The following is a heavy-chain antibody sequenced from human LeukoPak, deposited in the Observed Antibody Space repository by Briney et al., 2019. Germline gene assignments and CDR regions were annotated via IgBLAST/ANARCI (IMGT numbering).Heavy chain of an antibody. Sequence: PGGSLRLSCAASGFTFSSYAMSWVRQAPGKGLEWVSAISGSGGSTYYADSVKGRFTISRDNSKNTLYLQMNSLRAEDTAVYYCAKQIYDILTSYHDDAFDIWGQGTMVTVSS. J-gene: IGHJ3*02. V-gene: IGHV3-23*01. CDR1: GFTFSSYA. CDR2: ISGSGGST. D-gene: IGHD3-9*01. CDR3: AKQIYDILTSYHDDAFDI.